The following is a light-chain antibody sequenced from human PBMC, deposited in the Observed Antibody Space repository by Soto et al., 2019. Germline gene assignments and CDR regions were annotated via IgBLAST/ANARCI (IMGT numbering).Light chain of an antibody. CDR1: QSVSSSY. CDR3: QQYGSSPPYT. V-gene: IGKV3-20*01. Sequence: EIVLTQSPGTLSLSPGEIATLSCRASQSVSSSYFAWYQKKPGQAPRLLIYGASSRATGIPDRFSGSGSGTDFTLTISTLEPEDFAVYYCQQYGSSPPYTFGQGTKLEIK. CDR2: GAS. J-gene: IGKJ2*01.